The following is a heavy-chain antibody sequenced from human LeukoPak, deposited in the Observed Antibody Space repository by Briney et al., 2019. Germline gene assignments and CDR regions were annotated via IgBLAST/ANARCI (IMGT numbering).Heavy chain of an antibody. J-gene: IGHJ4*02. CDR1: GFTFSSYA. CDR2: ISSDGSKK. CDR3: ARGAHKRDDYGGFFDY. D-gene: IGHD4-23*01. Sequence: QSGGSLRLSCEVSGFTFSSYATHWVRQAPGKGLEWVAVISSDGSKKDYADSVKGRFTISRDNSKNTLYLQMNSLRAEDTAVYYCARGAHKRDDYGGFFDYWGQGTLVTVSS. V-gene: IGHV3-30*04.